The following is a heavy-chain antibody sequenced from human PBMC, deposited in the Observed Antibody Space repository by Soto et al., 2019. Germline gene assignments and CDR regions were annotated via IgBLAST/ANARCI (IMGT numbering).Heavy chain of an antibody. Sequence: SETLSLTCTVSGGSISSGGYYWSWIRQHPGKGLEWIGYIYYSGSTYYNPSLKSRVTISVDTSKNQFSLKLSSVTAADTAVYYCARGSVDCSSTSCSTRPSFPVIDYWGQGTLVTVSS. D-gene: IGHD2-2*01. CDR3: ARGSVDCSSTSCSTRPSFPVIDY. CDR2: IYYSGST. CDR1: GGSISSGGYY. J-gene: IGHJ4*02. V-gene: IGHV4-31*03.